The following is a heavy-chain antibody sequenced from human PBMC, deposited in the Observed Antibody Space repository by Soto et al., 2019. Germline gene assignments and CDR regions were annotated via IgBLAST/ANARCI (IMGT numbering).Heavy chain of an antibody. CDR2: INSDGSST. J-gene: IGHJ6*02. CDR3: AREFPGSGWRKGMDV. D-gene: IGHD6-19*01. V-gene: IGHV3-74*01. Sequence: GGSLRLSCVASGFTFSSYWMHWVRQAPGKGLVWVSRINSDGSSTSYADSVKGRFTISRDNAKNTLYLQMNSLRAEDTAVYYCAREFPGSGWRKGMDVWGQGTTVTVSS. CDR1: GFTFSSYW.